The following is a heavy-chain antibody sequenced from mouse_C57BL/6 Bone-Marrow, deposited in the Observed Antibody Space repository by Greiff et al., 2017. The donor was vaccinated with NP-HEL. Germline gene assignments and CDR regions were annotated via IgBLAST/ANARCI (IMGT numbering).Heavy chain of an antibody. V-gene: IGHV1-26*01. J-gene: IGHJ4*01. CDR1: GYTFTDYY. D-gene: IGHD5-5*01. CDR2: IDPNNGGT. CDR3: ARTFYLYYYAMDY. Sequence: EVQLQQSGPELVKPGASVKISCKASGYTFTDYYMNWVKQSHGKSLEWIGDIDPNNGGTSYNQKFKGKATLTVDKSSSTAYMELRSLTSEDSAVYYCARTFYLYYYAMDYWGQGTSVTVSS.